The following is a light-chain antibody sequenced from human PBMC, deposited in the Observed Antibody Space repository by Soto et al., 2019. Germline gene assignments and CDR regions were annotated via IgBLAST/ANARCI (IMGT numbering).Light chain of an antibody. CDR3: QSYDSSLSGSV. Sequence: QSVLTQPPSVSGAPGQRVTISCTGSSSXXGAGYDVHWYQQLPGTAPKLLIYGNSNRPSGVPDRFSGSKSGTSASLAITGXXXXXXAXXXCQSYDSSLSGSVFGGGTKLTVL. J-gene: IGLJ3*02. CDR2: GNS. CDR1: SSXXGAGYD. V-gene: IGLV1-40*01.